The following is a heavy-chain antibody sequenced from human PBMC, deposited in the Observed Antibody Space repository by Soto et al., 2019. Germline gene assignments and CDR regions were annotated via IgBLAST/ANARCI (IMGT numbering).Heavy chain of an antibody. CDR3: ARGCCGYCSGGSCYSAIYGMDV. CDR2: INPNSGGT. CDR1: GYTFTGYY. D-gene: IGHD2-15*01. V-gene: IGHV1-2*04. J-gene: IGHJ6*04. Sequence: ASVKVSCKASGYTFTGYYMHWVRQAPGQGLEWMGWINPNSGGTNYAQKFQGWVTMTRDTSISTAYMELSRLRSDDTAVYYCARGCCGYCSGGSCYSAIYGMDVWGKGTTVTVSS.